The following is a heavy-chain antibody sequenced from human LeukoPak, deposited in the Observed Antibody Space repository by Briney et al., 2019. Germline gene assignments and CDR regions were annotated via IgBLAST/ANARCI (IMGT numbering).Heavy chain of an antibody. J-gene: IGHJ4*02. Sequence: GGSLRLSCAASGFTFSSYWMSWVRQAPGKGLEWMANIKQDGSVKYYVDSVKGRFTISRDNPKNSLYLQMNSLSADDTAVYYCARRWELPTFDYWGQGTLVTVSS. V-gene: IGHV3-7*04. CDR3: ARRWELPTFDY. CDR1: GFTFSSYW. CDR2: IKQDGSVK. D-gene: IGHD1-26*01.